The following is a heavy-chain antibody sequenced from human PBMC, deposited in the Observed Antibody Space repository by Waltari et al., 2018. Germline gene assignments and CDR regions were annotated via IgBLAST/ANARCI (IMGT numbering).Heavy chain of an antibody. Sequence: QTQLHQWGAGLVKPSETLSLTCAVFAGSFGDYFWTWVRHSPGKGLEWIGEIYHNVNTNYNPSLVRRVTISLDTSKNQFSLKLTSVTAADTAVYYCARGNYHDSPRLDWWGHGNLVTVSS. D-gene: IGHD3-22*01. CDR2: IYHNVNT. CDR1: AGSFGDYF. CDR3: ARGNYHDSPRLDW. J-gene: IGHJ4*01. V-gene: IGHV4-34*01.